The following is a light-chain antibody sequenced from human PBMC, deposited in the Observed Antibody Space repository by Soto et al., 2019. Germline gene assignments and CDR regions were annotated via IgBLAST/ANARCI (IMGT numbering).Light chain of an antibody. J-gene: IGLJ1*01. V-gene: IGLV2-14*01. CDR1: SSDVGGYNY. Sequence: QSVLTQPASVSGSPGQSITISCTGTSSDVGGYNYVSWYQQHPGKAPKLMIYDVSNRPSGVSNRFSGSKSGNTASLTISGLQAEDEADYYCTSYTSSSIPDVSGTGTKLTVL. CDR3: TSYTSSSIPDV. CDR2: DVS.